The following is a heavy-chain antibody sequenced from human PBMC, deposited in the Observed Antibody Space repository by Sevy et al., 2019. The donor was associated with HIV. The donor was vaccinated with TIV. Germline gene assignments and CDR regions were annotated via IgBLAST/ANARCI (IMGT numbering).Heavy chain of an antibody. J-gene: IGHJ3*02. CDR3: AQEGHRAAFDI. Sequence: GGSLRLSCAASRFTFSSYSMNWVRQAPGKGLEWVSSISSSSSYIYYSDSVKGRFTISRDNAKNSLYLQMNSLRAEDTAVYYCAQEGHRAAFDIWGQGTMVTVSS. D-gene: IGHD3-10*01. CDR1: RFTFSSYS. CDR2: ISSSSSYI. V-gene: IGHV3-21*01.